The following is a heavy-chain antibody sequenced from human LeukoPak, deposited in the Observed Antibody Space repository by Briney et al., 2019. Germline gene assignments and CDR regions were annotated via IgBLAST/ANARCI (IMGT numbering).Heavy chain of an antibody. CDR3: AKEAYDGSGYYFDY. V-gene: IGHV3-30*18. Sequence: PGGSQRLSCAASGFTFSSYGMHWVRQAPGKGLEWVAVISYDGSNKYYADSVKGRFTISRDNSKNTVYLQMNSLRAEDTAVYYCAKEAYDGSGYYFDYWGQGTLVTVSS. CDR2: ISYDGSNK. CDR1: GFTFSSYG. J-gene: IGHJ4*02. D-gene: IGHD3-22*01.